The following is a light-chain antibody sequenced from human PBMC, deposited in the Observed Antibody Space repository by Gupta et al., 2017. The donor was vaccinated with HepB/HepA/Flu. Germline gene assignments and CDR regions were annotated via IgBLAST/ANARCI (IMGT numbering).Light chain of an antibody. V-gene: IGLV3-21*04. CDR1: NIGGKS. Sequence: SYVLTQPPSVSVAPGETPRLTCGGNNIGGKSVHWHQQKPGQAPVLVISYDSDRPSGIPERFSGSNSGNTATLTISRVEAGDEADYYCQVWDSSSDHPVFGGGTTLTVL. CDR3: QVWDSSSDHPV. J-gene: IGLJ3*02. CDR2: YDS.